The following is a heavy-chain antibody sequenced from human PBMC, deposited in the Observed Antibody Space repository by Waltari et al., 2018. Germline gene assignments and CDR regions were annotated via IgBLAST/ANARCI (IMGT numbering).Heavy chain of an antibody. J-gene: IGHJ4*02. V-gene: IGHV4-59*01. D-gene: IGHD1-26*01. CDR2: IYYSGTT. Sequence: QVQLQESGPGLVKPSETLSLTCTVSGGSISSYYCSWLRQPPGKGLEWIGYIYYSGTTNYNPSLKSRVTISVDTSKNQFSLKLSSVTAADTAVYYCARAPRGSYKYYFDYWGQGTLVTVSS. CDR1: GGSISSYY. CDR3: ARAPRGSYKYYFDY.